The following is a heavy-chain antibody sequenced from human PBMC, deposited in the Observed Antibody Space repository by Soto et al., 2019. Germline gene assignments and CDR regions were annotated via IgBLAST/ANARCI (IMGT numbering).Heavy chain of an antibody. V-gene: IGHV4-59*08. CDR3: VRQGIGNLHGLVDV. D-gene: IGHD1-1*01. J-gene: IGHJ6*02. CDR1: SGPTSSHN. CDR2: VYSTGGT. Sequence: QVQLQQSGPGLVKPSETLSLTCSVSSGPTSSHNWGWIRQTPARGLEWIGYVYSTGGTSYNPSLNSRVTISADTSTNHISLTLTSVTAADTAVYYCVRQGIGNLHGLVDVWGQGTTVRVSS.